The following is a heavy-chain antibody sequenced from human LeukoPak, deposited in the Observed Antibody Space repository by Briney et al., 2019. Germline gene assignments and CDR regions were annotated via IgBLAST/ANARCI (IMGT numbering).Heavy chain of an antibody. V-gene: IGHV3-30*03. CDR1: GFTFSSYG. D-gene: IGHD6-13*01. Sequence: GSLRLSCAASGFTFSSYGMHWVRQAPGKGLEWVAVISYDGSKKYYADSVKGRFTISRDNSKNTLYLQMNTLRAEDTAVYYCATVGSSTWYYFDYWGQGTLVTVSS. CDR3: ATVGSSTWYYFDY. CDR2: ISYDGSKK. J-gene: IGHJ4*02.